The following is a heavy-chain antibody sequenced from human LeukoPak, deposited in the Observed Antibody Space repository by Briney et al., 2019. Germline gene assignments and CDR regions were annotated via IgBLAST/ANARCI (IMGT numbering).Heavy chain of an antibody. V-gene: IGHV3-74*01. CDR3: AKAQEPYDSSGYYYGY. CDR2: INSDGSIT. D-gene: IGHD3-22*01. Sequence: GGSLRLSCAASGFTFTTYWMHWVCHAPGKGLVWVSHINSDGSITSYADSVKGRFTISRDNAKNTLYLQMNSLRAEDTAVYYCAKAQEPYDSSGYYYGYWGQGTLVTVSS. J-gene: IGHJ4*02. CDR1: GFTFTTYW.